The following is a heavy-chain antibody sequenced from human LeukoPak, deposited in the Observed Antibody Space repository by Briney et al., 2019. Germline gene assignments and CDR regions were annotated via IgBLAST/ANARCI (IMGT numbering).Heavy chain of an antibody. CDR2: LHHTGST. CDR1: GFTFSPYW. Sequence: GSLRLSCAASGFTFSPYWMSWVRQSPGKGLEWIGSLHHTGSTFYNPSLKSRVAVSADTSNNQFYLKLSSVTAADTAVYYCARMDRDSSGWKYFQHWGQGTLVTVSS. J-gene: IGHJ1*01. CDR3: ARMDRDSSGWKYFQH. D-gene: IGHD6-19*01. V-gene: IGHV4-38-2*01.